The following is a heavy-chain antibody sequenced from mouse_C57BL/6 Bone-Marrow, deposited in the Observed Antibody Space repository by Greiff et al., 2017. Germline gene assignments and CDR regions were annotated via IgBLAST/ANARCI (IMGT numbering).Heavy chain of an antibody. CDR1: GFSFNTYA. J-gene: IGHJ4*01. CDR3: VRPYSNYYAMDY. Sequence: EVKLMESGGGLVQPKGSLKLSCAASGFSFNTYAMNWVRQAPGKGLEWVARIRSKSNNYATYYADSVKDRFTISRDDSESMLYLQMNNLKTEDTAMYYCVRPYSNYYAMDYWGQGTSVTVSS. D-gene: IGHD2-5*01. V-gene: IGHV10-1*01. CDR2: IRSKSNNYAT.